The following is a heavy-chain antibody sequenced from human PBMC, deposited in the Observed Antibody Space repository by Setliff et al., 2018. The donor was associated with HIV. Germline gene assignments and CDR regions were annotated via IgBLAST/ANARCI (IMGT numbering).Heavy chain of an antibody. Sequence: GGSLRLSCAASGFTFSNYSMNWVRQAPGKGLEWVSYISSSSSTIYYADSVKGRFTISRDNAKNSLYLQMNSLRAEDTAVYYCARDAPRNTEAAPGYWGQGTLVTVSS. J-gene: IGHJ4*02. CDR3: ARDAPRNTEAAPGY. CDR2: ISSSSSTI. D-gene: IGHD6-6*01. V-gene: IGHV3-48*01. CDR1: GFTFSNYS.